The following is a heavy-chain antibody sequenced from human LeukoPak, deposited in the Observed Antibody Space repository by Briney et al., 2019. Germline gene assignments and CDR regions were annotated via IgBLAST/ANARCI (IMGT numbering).Heavy chain of an antibody. CDR2: INPSGGST. V-gene: IGHV1-46*01. J-gene: IGHJ5*02. CDR1: GYTFTSYY. CDR3: ARDQWFQVDPAAVRAGGWFDP. Sequence: ASVKVSCKASGYTFTSYYMHWVRQAPGQGLEWMGIINPSGGSTSYAQKFQGRVTMTRDMSTSTVYMELSSLRSEDTAVYYCARDQWFQVDPAAVRAGGWFDPWGQGTLVTVSS. D-gene: IGHD2-2*01.